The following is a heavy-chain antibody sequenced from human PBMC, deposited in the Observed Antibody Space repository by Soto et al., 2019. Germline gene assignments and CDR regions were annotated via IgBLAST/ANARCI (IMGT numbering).Heavy chain of an antibody. CDR3: ARESSRSYGGVSDY. CDR1: GFTFSSYG. CDR2: IWYDGSNK. V-gene: IGHV3-33*01. Sequence: QVQLVESGGGVVQPGRSLRLSCAASGFTFSSYGMHWVRQAPGKGLEWVAVIWYDGSNKYYADSVKGRFTISRDNSKNTLYLQMNSLRAEDTAVYYCARESSRSYGGVSDYCGQGTLVTVSS. D-gene: IGHD6-13*01. J-gene: IGHJ4*02.